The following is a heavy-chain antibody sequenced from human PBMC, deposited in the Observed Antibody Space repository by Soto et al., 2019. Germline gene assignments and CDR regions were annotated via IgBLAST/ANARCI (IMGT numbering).Heavy chain of an antibody. CDR2: IYHSGST. J-gene: IGHJ5*02. CDR3: ARLRAAWFDP. Sequence: QVQLQESGPGLVKPSETLSLTCTVSGGSVSSGSYYWGWIRQPPGKGLEWIGYIYHSGSTNYNPSLKSRVTISVDTSKIQFSLSLTSVTAADTAVYYCARLRAAWFDPWGQGTLVTVAS. V-gene: IGHV4-61*01. CDR1: GGSVSSGSYY.